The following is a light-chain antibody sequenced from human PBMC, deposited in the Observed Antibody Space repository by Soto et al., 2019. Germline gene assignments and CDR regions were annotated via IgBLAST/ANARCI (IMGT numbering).Light chain of an antibody. CDR1: QSVRSNY. CDR2: GAS. V-gene: IGKV3-20*01. J-gene: IGKJ2*01. CDR3: HKYGGSPYT. Sequence: EIVLTQSPGTLSLSPGERATLSCRASQSVRSNYLAWYQQKPGQAPRLLIYGASSRATDIPDRFSGNGSGTDFSLTFSRLEPEDFAVYYCHKYGGSPYTFGQGTKLEIK.